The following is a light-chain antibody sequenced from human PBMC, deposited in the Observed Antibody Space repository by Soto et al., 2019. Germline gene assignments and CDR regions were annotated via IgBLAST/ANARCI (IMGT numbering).Light chain of an antibody. J-gene: IGKJ2*01. CDR2: LGS. V-gene: IGKV2-28*01. Sequence: DIVMTQSPLSLPVTPGEPASISCRSSQSLLHSNGYKYLDWYLQKPGQSPQLLIYLGSNRASGVPARFSGSGSGTDFTLKISRVEAEDVGVYYCMQALQTSYTFGQGTKLEIK. CDR1: QSLLHSNGYKY. CDR3: MQALQTSYT.